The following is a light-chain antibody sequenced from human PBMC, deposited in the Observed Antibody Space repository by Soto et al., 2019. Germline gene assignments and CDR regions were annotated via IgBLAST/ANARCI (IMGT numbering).Light chain of an antibody. Sequence: QSVLTQPPSASGTPGQRVTISCSGSSSSIGIYSVTWFQQLPGSAPKLLIYINNQRPSGVPVRFSGSKSGTSASLAISGLQSEDEADYYCAAWDDSLNGYVFGTGTKVTVL. V-gene: IGLV1-44*01. J-gene: IGLJ1*01. CDR3: AAWDDSLNGYV. CDR1: SSSIGIYS. CDR2: INN.